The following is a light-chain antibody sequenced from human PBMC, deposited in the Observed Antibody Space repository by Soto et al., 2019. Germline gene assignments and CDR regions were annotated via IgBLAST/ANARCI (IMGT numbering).Light chain of an antibody. Sequence: EIVLTQSPGTLSLSPGERATLSCRASQSVSNTYLAWYQQKPGQTPRLLIYGASSRATGIPDRFSGGGSGTDFTLTISRLEPEDFAVYYCQQYGSSITFGQGTRLEIK. V-gene: IGKV3-20*01. CDR3: QQYGSSIT. CDR2: GAS. J-gene: IGKJ5*01. CDR1: QSVSNTY.